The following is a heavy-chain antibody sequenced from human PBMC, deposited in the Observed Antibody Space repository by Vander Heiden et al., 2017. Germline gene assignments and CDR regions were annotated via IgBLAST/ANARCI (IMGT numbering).Heavy chain of an antibody. CDR2: VWFDGGDK. CDR3: ARDRTFYGAGDDGFDV. Sequence: QVRLVESGGGVVQPRSFLRLSCPAFGFTFSGYNMHWVRQAPGKGLEWVAVVWFDGGDKYYGDSVKGRFTISRDNSKNTVFLQIKSLRGEDTAVYYCARDRTFYGAGDDGFDVWGQGTMVSVSS. J-gene: IGHJ3*01. CDR1: GFTFSGYN. V-gene: IGHV3-33*01. D-gene: IGHD3-16*01.